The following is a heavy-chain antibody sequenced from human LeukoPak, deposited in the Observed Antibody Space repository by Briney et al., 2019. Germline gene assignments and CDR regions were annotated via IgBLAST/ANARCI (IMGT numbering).Heavy chain of an antibody. CDR2: ISPSGTDI. CDR1: GFTFTDTY. Sequence: GGSLRLSCAVSGFTFTDTYMTWIRQAPGKGLESLSYISPSGTDISYADSVKGRFAISRDNAKNSLYLQMNSLRAEDTAVYYCTRDRDCSGGSCYDWYFDLWGRGTLVTVSS. V-gene: IGHV3-11*01. J-gene: IGHJ2*01. D-gene: IGHD2-15*01. CDR3: TRDRDCSGGSCYDWYFDL.